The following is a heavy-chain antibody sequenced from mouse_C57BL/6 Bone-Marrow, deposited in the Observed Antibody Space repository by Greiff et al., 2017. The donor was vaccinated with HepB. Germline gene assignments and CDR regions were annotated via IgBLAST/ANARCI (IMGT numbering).Heavy chain of an antibody. Sequence: EVKLMESGGGLVQPGGSMKLSCAASGFTFSDAWMDWVRQSPEKGLEWVAEIRNKANNHATYYAESVKGRFTISRDDSKSSVYLQMNSLRAEDTGIYYCTQLGRGLEGYFDYWGQGTTLTVSS. CDR2: IRNKANNHAT. V-gene: IGHV6-6*01. D-gene: IGHD4-1*02. J-gene: IGHJ2*01. CDR3: TQLGRGLEGYFDY. CDR1: GFTFSDAW.